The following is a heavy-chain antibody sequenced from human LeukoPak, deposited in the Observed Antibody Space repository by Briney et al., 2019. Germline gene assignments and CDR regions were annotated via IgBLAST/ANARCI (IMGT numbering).Heavy chain of an antibody. CDR1: GFTFSSYA. CDR2: IFGSGIST. CDR3: ARLSGTSGTTSRVLHY. J-gene: IGHJ4*02. V-gene: IGHV3-23*01. D-gene: IGHD1-1*01. Sequence: GALRLSCAASGFTFSSYAMYWVRQAPGKGLEWVSVIFGSGISTHYADSVKGRFTISRDNSKNTVYLQMNSLRAEDTAVYYCARLSGTSGTTSRVLHYWGQGALVTVSS.